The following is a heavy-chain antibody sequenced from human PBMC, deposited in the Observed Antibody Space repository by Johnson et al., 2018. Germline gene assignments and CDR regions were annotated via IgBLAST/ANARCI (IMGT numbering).Heavy chain of an antibody. D-gene: IGHD6-6*01. Sequence: QVQLVESGGGVVQPGRSRRLSCAASGFTFNSYGMHWGRQAPGTGRAWVAVIAYDGRNKYYVDTVKGRFIISRDNYKNTLYLDMNSLRAEDTAVYYCAKDSIAGRYYFYFMDVWGQGTTVTVSS. CDR3: AKDSIAGRYYFYFMDV. J-gene: IGHJ6*03. CDR2: IAYDGRNK. CDR1: GFTFNSYG. V-gene: IGHV3-30*18.